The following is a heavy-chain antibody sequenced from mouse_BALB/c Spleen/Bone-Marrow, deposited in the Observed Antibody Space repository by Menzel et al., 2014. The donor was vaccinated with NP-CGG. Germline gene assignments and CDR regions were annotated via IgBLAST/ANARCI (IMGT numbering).Heavy chain of an antibody. V-gene: IGHV5-2*01. Sequence: VQLQQPGGGLVQPGESLKLSCESNEYEFPSHDMSWVRKTPEKRLELVAAINSDGGSTYYPDTMERRFIISRDNTKKTLYLQMSSLRSEDTALYYCARPSTMYWYFDVWGAGTTVTVSS. CDR1: EYEFPSHD. CDR2: INSDGGST. D-gene: IGHD2-1*01. J-gene: IGHJ1*01. CDR3: ARPSTMYWYFDV.